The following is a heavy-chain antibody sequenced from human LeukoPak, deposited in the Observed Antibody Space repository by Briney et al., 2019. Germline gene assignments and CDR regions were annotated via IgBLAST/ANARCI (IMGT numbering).Heavy chain of an antibody. Sequence: GGSLRLSCAASGFTFSSYAMYWVRQAPGKGLEWVALISKDGSNEDHADSVKGRFTISRDNSRTTLYLQMSSLRPEDTAVYYCAREAYYGSGRSRQPSPVWSQGTLVTVSS. V-gene: IGHV3-30*15. J-gene: IGHJ4*02. CDR2: ISKDGSNE. CDR3: AREAYYGSGRSRQPSPV. D-gene: IGHD3-10*01. CDR1: GFTFSSYA.